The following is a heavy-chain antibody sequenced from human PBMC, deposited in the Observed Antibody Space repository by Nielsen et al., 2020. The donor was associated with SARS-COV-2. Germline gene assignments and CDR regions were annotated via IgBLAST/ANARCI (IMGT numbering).Heavy chain of an antibody. Sequence: SVKVSCKASGYTFTSYGISWVRQAPGQGLEWMGWISAYNGNTNYAQKVQGRVTMTTDTSTNTAYMELRSLRSDDTAVYYCARDKWNSGSPRSFDYWGQGTLVTVSS. CDR1: GYTFTSYG. J-gene: IGHJ4*02. V-gene: IGHV1-18*01. CDR3: ARDKWNSGSPRSFDY. D-gene: IGHD1-26*01. CDR2: ISAYNGNT.